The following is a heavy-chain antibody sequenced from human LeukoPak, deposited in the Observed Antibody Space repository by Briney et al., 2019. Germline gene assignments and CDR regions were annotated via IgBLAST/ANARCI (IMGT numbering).Heavy chain of an antibody. V-gene: IGHV4-59*01. CDR1: GXSIRYYY. CDR3: ARCRDGYIWWDN. D-gene: IGHD5-24*01. CDR2: IYYSGDT. J-gene: IGHJ4*02. Sequence: SETLSLTCTVSGXSIRYYYGSWIRQPPGKGLEWIGHIYYSGDTNYNPSLKSRVTISVDTSKNQFSLKLSSFIAADTAVYYCARCRDGYIWWDNWGQGTLVTVSS.